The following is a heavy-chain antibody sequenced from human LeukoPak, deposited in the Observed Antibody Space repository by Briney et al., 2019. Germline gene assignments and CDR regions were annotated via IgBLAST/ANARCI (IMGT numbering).Heavy chain of an antibody. Sequence: SETLSLTCAVSGGSISSSNWWSWVRQPPGKGLEWIGEIYHSGSTNYNPSLKSRVTISVDTSKNQFSLKLSSVTAADTAVYYCAPYYDFWAGFDPWGQGTLVTVSS. V-gene: IGHV4-4*02. D-gene: IGHD3-3*01. CDR2: IYHSGST. CDR3: APYYDFWAGFDP. CDR1: GGSISSSNW. J-gene: IGHJ5*02.